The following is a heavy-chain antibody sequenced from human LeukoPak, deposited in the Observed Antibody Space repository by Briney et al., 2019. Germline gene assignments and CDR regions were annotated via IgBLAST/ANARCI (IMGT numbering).Heavy chain of an antibody. V-gene: IGHV3-49*03. D-gene: IGHD5-12*01. CDR3: TRDEQWLRLPYYFDY. Sequence: GGFLRLSCTASGFTFGDYAMSWFRQAPGKGLEWVGFIRSKAYGGTTEYAASVKGRSTISRDDSKSIAYLQMNSLKTEDTAVYYCTRDEQWLRLPYYFDYWGQGTLVTVSS. CDR1: GFTFGDYA. CDR2: IRSKAYGGTT. J-gene: IGHJ4*02.